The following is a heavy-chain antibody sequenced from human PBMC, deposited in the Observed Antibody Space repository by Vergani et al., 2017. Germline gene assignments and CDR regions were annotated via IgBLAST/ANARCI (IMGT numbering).Heavy chain of an antibody. CDR3: VSDRGLCAGGRCYTEAWDY. CDR1: GFALNRHA. J-gene: IGHJ4*02. Sequence: QVQLVESGGGVVQPGTSLRLSCVVSGFALNRHAMYWVRQAPGKGLEWVVGISFDGTNEYYQDLEKGRFNISRDIAKNTLYLQVRSLRLEDTGVYHCVSDRGLCAGGRCYTEAWDYWGQGTPVTVSS. D-gene: IGHD2-2*02. V-gene: IGHV3-30-3*01. CDR2: ISFDGTNE.